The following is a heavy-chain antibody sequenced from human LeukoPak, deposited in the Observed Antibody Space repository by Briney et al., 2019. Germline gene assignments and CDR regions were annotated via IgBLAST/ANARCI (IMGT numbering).Heavy chain of an antibody. Sequence: PGGSLRLSCAASGFTFSSYWMHWVRQAPGKGLVWVSRINTDESSATYADSVKGRFTISRDNAKNTLYLQMNSLRAEDTAMYYCARAVYYSNYLGYWGQGTLVTVSS. J-gene: IGHJ4*01. D-gene: IGHD3-10*01. CDR1: GFTFSSYW. V-gene: IGHV3-74*03. CDR2: INTDESSA. CDR3: ARAVYYSNYLGY.